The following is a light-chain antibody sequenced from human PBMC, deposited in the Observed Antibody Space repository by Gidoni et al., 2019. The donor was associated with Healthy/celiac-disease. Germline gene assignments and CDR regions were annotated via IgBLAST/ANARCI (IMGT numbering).Light chain of an antibody. CDR3: QQYGSSPGWT. J-gene: IGKJ1*01. V-gene: IGKV3-20*01. Sequence: IVLTQSPGTLSFSPGESATLPRRARQSVSRSYLAWYQQKPGQAPRLLIYGDSSRATGIPERFSGSGSGTDFTLTISRMEPEDVAVYYCQQYGSSPGWTFGQGTKVEIK. CDR2: GDS. CDR1: QSVSRSY.